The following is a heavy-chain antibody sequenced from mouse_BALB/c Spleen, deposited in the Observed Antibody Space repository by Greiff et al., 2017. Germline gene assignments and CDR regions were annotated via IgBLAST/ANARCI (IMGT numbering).Heavy chain of an antibody. CDR3: ARDYGNYYFDY. CDR1: GFTFTDYY. D-gene: IGHD2-1*01. J-gene: IGHJ2*01. Sequence: EVKLVESGGGLVQPGGSLRLSCATSGFTFTDYYMSWVRQPPGKALEWLGFIRNKANGYTTEYSASVKGRFTISRDNSQSILYLQMNTLRAEDSATYYCARDYGNYYFDYWGQGTTLTVSS. V-gene: IGHV7-3*02. CDR2: IRNKANGYTT.